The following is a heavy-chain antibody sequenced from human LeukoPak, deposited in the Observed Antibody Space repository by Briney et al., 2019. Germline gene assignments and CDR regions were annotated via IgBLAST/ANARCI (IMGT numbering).Heavy chain of an antibody. D-gene: IGHD2-8*01. J-gene: IGHJ4*02. V-gene: IGHV4-4*07. CDR3: ARVTRRYCTNGVCYSGIDY. CDR1: GGSISSYY. CDR2: IYTSGST. Sequence: SETLSLTCTDSGGSISSYYWSWIRQPAGKGLEWIGRIYTSGSTNYNPSLKSRVTMSVDTSKNQFSLKLSSVTAADTAVYYCARVTRRYCTNGVCYSGIDYWGQGTLVTVSS.